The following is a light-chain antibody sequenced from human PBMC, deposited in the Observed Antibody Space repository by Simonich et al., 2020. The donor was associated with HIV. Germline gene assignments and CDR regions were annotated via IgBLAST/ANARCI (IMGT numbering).Light chain of an antibody. V-gene: IGLV2-11*01. CDR2: DVS. CDR1: SSDVGGYNY. CDR3: CSYAAGSTSYV. J-gene: IGLJ1*01. Sequence: SALTQPRSVSGSPGQSVTISCTGTSSDVGGYNYVSWYQQHPGKAPKLMIYDVSKRPAGVPDRFSGSKSGNTASLTISGLQAEDEADYYCCSYAAGSTSYVFGTGTKVTVL.